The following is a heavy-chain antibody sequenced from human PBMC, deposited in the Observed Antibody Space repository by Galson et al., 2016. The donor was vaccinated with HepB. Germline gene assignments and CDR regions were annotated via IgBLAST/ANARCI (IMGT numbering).Heavy chain of an antibody. CDR3: ARADCTNAVCPLDY. CDR1: GQSFSAYY. D-gene: IGHD2-8*01. J-gene: IGHJ4*02. CDR2: ISHSGST. Sequence: SETLSLTCPVYGQSFSAYYWSWIRQPPGKGLEWIAEISHSGSTNYNPSLKSRVIISLDTSKSQFSLNLSSVTAADTAVYYCARADCTNAVCPLDYWGQGTLVTVSS. V-gene: IGHV4-34*01.